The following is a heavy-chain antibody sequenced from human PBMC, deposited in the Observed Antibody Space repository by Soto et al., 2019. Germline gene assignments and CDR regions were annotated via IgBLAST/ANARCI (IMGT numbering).Heavy chain of an antibody. J-gene: IGHJ4*02. D-gene: IGHD5-12*01. V-gene: IGHV3-33*01. CDR3: ARDAGSGYDSALDY. CDR2: IWYDGSNK. CDR1: GFTFSSYG. Sequence: QVQLVESGGGVVQPGRSLRLSCAASGFTFSSYGMHWVRQAPGKGLEWVAVIWYDGSNKYYADSVKGRFTISRDNSKNTLDLQMNCLRAEDTAVYYCARDAGSGYDSALDYWGQGTLVIVSS.